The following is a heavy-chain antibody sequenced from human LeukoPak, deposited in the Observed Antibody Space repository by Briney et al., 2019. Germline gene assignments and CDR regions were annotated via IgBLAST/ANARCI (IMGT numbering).Heavy chain of an antibody. CDR3: ATYDYYDSSGYDY. CDR1: GYTFTGYY. Sequence: ASVKVSCKASGYTFTGYYMHWVRQAPGRGLEWMGWINPNSGGTNYAQKFQGRVTITRDTSISTAYMELSRLRSDDTAVYYCATYDYYDSSGYDYWGQGTLVTVSS. J-gene: IGHJ4*02. CDR2: INPNSGGT. V-gene: IGHV1-2*02. D-gene: IGHD3-22*01.